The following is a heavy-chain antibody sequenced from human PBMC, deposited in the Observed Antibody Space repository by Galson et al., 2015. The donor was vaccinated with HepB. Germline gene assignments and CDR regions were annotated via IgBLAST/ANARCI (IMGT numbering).Heavy chain of an antibody. CDR3: ARVEGGAFDY. D-gene: IGHD2-21*01. J-gene: IGHJ4*02. V-gene: IGHV4-59*01. CDR2: IFYSGST. Sequence: ETLSLTCTVSGGSISNYYWSWIRQPPGKGLEWIGYIFYSGSTKYNPSLKSRVTISVDTSKNQFSLNLSSVTAADTAVYYCARVEGGAFDYWGQGTLVTVSS. CDR1: GGSISNYY.